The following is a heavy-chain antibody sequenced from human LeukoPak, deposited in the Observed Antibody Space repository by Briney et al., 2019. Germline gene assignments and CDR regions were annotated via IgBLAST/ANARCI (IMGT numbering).Heavy chain of an antibody. D-gene: IGHD6-19*01. CDR2: ISGSGGST. V-gene: IGHV3-23*01. CDR3: ARSSGWYGLGAFDI. J-gene: IGHJ3*02. CDR1: GFTFSSYA. Sequence: GGSLRLSCAASGFTFSSYAMSWVRQAPGKGLEWVSAISGSGGSTYYADSVKGRFTISRDNSKNMLYLQMNSLRAEDTAVYYCARSSGWYGLGAFDIWGQGTMVTVSS.